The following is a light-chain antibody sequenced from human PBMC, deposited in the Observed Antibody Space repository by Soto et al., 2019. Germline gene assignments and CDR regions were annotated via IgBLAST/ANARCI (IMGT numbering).Light chain of an antibody. CDR2: GAS. J-gene: IGKJ2*01. V-gene: IGKV3D-15*01. Sequence: EIVMTQSPATLSVSPGERATLSCRASQSVSSNLAWYQQKPGQAPRLLIYGASTRATGIPARFSGSGSGTEFTLTISSLQSEDFAVYYCQQYGYAPNTFGLGTKVEIK. CDR3: QQYGYAPNT. CDR1: QSVSSN.